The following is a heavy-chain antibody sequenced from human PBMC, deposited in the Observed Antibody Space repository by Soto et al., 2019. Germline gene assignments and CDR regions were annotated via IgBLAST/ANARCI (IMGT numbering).Heavy chain of an antibody. CDR1: GGSISSGGYY. CDR3: ARGVSYYYYGSNLDY. D-gene: IGHD3-16*01. J-gene: IGHJ4*02. Sequence: QVQLQESGPGLVKPSQTLSLTCTVSGGSISSGGYYWSWIRQHPGKGLEWIGYIYYSGSTYYNPSLKSRVTISVDTSKNQFSLKLSSVTAADTAVYYCARGVSYYYYGSNLDYWGQGTLVTVSS. V-gene: IGHV4-31*03. CDR2: IYYSGST.